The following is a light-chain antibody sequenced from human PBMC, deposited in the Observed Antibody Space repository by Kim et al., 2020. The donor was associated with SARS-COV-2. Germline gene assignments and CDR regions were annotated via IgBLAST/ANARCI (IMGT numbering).Light chain of an antibody. CDR1: ASDFGHFNY. CDR2: EVS. CDR3: SSNAGSCNYMV. Sequence: QAFPTPVPGTASDFGHFNYDTWYQPHPGKPPNRTIYEVSNRPQGSPDRFSGPRPGNTASLPVLGRQAEDGPDYYCSSNAGSCNYMVFGLGTQLTV. V-gene: IGLV2-8*01. J-gene: IGLJ2*01.